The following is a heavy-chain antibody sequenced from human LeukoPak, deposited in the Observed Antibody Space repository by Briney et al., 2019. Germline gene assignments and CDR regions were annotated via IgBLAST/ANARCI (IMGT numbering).Heavy chain of an antibody. CDR3: AKDQGIAPLYAFDI. Sequence: PGGSLRLSCAASGFTFSSYAMSWVRQAPGEGLEWVSAISGSGGSTYYADSVRGRFTISRDNSKNTLYLQMNSLRAEDTAVYYCAKDQGIAPLYAFDIWGQGTMVTVSS. CDR2: ISGSGGST. V-gene: IGHV3-23*01. D-gene: IGHD6-13*01. CDR1: GFTFSSYA. J-gene: IGHJ3*02.